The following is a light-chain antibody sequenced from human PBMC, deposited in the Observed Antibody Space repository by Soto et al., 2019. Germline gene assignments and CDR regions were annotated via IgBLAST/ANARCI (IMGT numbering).Light chain of an antibody. Sequence: IQMTQSPSTLSGSVGDRVTIACRASHTIRSWLAWYQQKPGKAPKPLIYQASTLKSGVPSRFSGRGSGTEFTLTISSLHPDDFATYYCQHYNSYSEAFGQGTTGDIK. J-gene: IGKJ1*01. CDR2: QAS. CDR3: QHYNSYSEA. V-gene: IGKV1-5*03. CDR1: HTIRSW.